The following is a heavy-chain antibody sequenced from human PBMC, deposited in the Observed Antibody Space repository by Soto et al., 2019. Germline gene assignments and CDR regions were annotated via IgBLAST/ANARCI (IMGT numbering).Heavy chain of an antibody. D-gene: IGHD5-12*01. CDR1: GGSISSYY. V-gene: IGHV4-59*01. CDR3: AREGVATSSALDY. J-gene: IGHJ4*02. Sequence: QVQLQESGPGLVKPSETLSLTCTVSGGSISSYYWSWIRQPPGKGLEWIGYIYYSGSTNYNPSLKSRVTIAVDTSKNQFSLKLSSVTAADTAVYYCAREGVATSSALDYWGQGTLVTVSS. CDR2: IYYSGST.